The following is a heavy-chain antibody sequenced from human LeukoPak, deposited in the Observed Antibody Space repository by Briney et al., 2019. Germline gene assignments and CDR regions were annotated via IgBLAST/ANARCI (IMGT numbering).Heavy chain of an antibody. D-gene: IGHD6-13*01. CDR3: TSNDIAAEGY. J-gene: IGHJ4*02. CDR1: GFTFSDYA. Sequence: PGGSLRLSCTASGFTFSDYAMSWFRQAPGKGLEWVGFIRSKAYGGTTEYAASVKGRFTISRDDSKSIAYLQMNSLKTEDTAVYYCTSNDIAAEGYWGQGTLVTVSS. V-gene: IGHV3-49*03. CDR2: IRSKAYGGTT.